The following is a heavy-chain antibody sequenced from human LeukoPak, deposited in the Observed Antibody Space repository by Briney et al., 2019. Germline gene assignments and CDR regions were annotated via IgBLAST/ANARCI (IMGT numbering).Heavy chain of an antibody. CDR3: ARCCRYCSSTSCYPYFDY. Sequence: PSETLSLTCTVSGGSISSGDYYWSWIRQPPGKGLEWVGYIYYSGSTYYNPSLKSRVTISVDTSKNQSSLKLSSVPAADTAVYYCARCCRYCSSTSCYPYFDYWGQGTLVTVSS. CDR2: IYYSGST. CDR1: GGSISSGDYY. J-gene: IGHJ4*02. V-gene: IGHV4-30-4*08. D-gene: IGHD2-2*01.